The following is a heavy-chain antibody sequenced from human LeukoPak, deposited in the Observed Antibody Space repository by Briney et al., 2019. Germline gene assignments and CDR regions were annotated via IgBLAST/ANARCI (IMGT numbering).Heavy chain of an antibody. V-gene: IGHV3-9*01. J-gene: IGHJ4*02. Sequence: PGRSLRLSCAASGFTFDDYAMHWVRQAPGKGLEWVSGNSGNSGSIGYADSAKGRFTISRDNAKNSLYLQMNSLRAEDTALYYCATDSRYYDSSGPSGFDYWGQGTLVTVSS. D-gene: IGHD3-22*01. CDR1: GFTFDDYA. CDR3: ATDSRYYDSSGPSGFDY. CDR2: NSGNSGSI.